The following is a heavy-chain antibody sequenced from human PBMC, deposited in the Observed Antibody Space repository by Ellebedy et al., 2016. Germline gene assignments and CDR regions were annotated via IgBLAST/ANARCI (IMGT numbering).Heavy chain of an antibody. Sequence: ASVKVSCXASGYTFTSYDINWVRQATGQGLEWMGWMNPNSGNTGYAQKFQGRVTMTRNTSISTAYMELSSLRSEDTAVYYCARGWYYDFWSGGYYYYYYMDVWGKGTTVTVSS. V-gene: IGHV1-8*01. CDR3: ARGWYYDFWSGGYYYYYYMDV. CDR2: MNPNSGNT. D-gene: IGHD3-3*01. CDR1: GYTFTSYD. J-gene: IGHJ6*03.